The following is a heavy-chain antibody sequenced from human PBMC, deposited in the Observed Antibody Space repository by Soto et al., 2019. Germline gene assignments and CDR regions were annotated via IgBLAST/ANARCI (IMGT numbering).Heavy chain of an antibody. CDR3: ARDIHSIAAAGTNYYYGMDV. D-gene: IGHD6-13*01. CDR2: INPNSGGT. CDR1: GDTFTGYY. Sequence: GASVKVSCKASGDTFTGYYMHWVRQAPGQGLEWMGWINPNSGGTNYAQKFQGWVTMTRDTSISTAYMELSRLRSDDTAVYYCARDIHSIAAAGTNYYYGMDVWGQGTTVTVSS. V-gene: IGHV1-2*04. J-gene: IGHJ6*02.